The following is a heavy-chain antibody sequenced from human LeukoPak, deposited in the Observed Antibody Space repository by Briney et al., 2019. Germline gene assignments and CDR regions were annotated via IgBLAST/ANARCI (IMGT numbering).Heavy chain of an antibody. Sequence: GGSLRLPCAASGFTFSAYEMNWVRQAPGKGLEWLSHISSSGKTIFYADSVKGRFTISRDNAKNSLDLHMNSLRGEDTAIYYCARDSGSSGLYGGIVYYGQVSLVTVSS. CDR1: GFTFSAYE. D-gene: IGHD6-19*01. V-gene: IGHV3-48*03. J-gene: IGHJ4*02. CDR3: ARDSGSSGLYGGIVY. CDR2: ISSSGKTI.